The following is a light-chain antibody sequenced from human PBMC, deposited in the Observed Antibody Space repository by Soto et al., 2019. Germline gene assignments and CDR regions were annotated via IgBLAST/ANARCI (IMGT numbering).Light chain of an antibody. V-gene: IGKV1-9*01. CDR2: TAS. CDR3: QQLHTYPYT. CDR1: EGISNF. Sequence: IHLTQSPSFLSASVGDRVTITCRASEGISNFLAWYQQKPGKAPELRIYTASTLRSGVPSRLSGSGSGTEFTFAISSLQPEDFATFYCQQLHTYPYTFGQGTRLDI. J-gene: IGKJ2*01.